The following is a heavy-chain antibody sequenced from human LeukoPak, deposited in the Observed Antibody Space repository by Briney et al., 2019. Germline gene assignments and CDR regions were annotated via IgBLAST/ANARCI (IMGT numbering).Heavy chain of an antibody. CDR1: GNSISSGDYY. V-gene: IGHV4-61*02. CDR3: ARASYSYDISGWVPFDY. D-gene: IGHD3-22*01. Sequence: SQTLSLTCTVSGNSISSGDYYWSWIRQPAGNGLEWIGRIYTSGSTTYNPSLKSRVTISGDTSENQFSLRLSSVTAADTAVYYCARASYSYDISGWVPFDYWGQGTLVTVSS. CDR2: IYTSGST. J-gene: IGHJ4*02.